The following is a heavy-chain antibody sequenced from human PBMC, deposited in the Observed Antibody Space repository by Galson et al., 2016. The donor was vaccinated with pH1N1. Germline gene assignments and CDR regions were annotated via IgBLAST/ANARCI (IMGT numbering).Heavy chain of an antibody. CDR2: IYPSDSDT. V-gene: IGHV5-51*01. Sequence: QSGAEVKKPGESLKISCKGSGYSFTNYWIAWVRQMPGKGLEWMGIIYPSDSDTRYSPSFQGQVTISADTSINTAYLQWSSLQASDTAVFYCARQDTRGFGSYHYGMDVWGQGTAVTVSS. J-gene: IGHJ6*02. D-gene: IGHD3-10*01. CDR1: GYSFTNYW. CDR3: ARQDTRGFGSYHYGMDV.